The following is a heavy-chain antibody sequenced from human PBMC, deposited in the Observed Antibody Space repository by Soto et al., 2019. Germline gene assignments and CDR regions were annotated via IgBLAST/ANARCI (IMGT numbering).Heavy chain of an antibody. CDR2: ISAYNGNT. CDR3: ARDRIAVAGNYYYYYGMDV. Sequence: GASVKVSCKASGYTFTGYGISWVRQAPGQGLEWMGWISAYNGNTNYAQKLQGRVTMTTDTSTSTAYMELRSLRSDDTAVYYCARDRIAVAGNYYYYYGMDVWRQGTTVTVSS. J-gene: IGHJ6*02. CDR1: GYTFTGYG. V-gene: IGHV1-18*04. D-gene: IGHD6-19*01.